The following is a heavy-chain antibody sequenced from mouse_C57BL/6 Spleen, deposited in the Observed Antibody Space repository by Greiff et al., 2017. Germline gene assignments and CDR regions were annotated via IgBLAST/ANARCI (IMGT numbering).Heavy chain of an antibody. V-gene: IGHV1-82*01. CDR3: ARADGLGRGY. CDR2: LYPGDGDT. D-gene: IGHD4-1*01. J-gene: IGHJ2*01. CDR1: GYAFSSSW. Sequence: VKLVESGPELVKPGASVKISCKASGYAFSSSWMNWVKQRPGKGLEWIGRLYPGDGDTNYNGKFKGKATLTADKSSSTAYMQLSSLTSEDSAVYFCARADGLGRGYWGQGTTLTVSS.